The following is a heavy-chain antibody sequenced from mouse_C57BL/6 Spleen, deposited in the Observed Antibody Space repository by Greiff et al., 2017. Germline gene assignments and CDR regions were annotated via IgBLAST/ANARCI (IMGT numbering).Heavy chain of an antibody. V-gene: IGHV5-16*01. Sequence: EVQLQESEGGLVQPGSSMKLSCTASGFTFSDYYMAWVRQVPEKGLEWVANINYDGSSTYYLDSLKSRFIISRDNAKNILYLQMSSLKSEDTATYYCARYYYGRRGNAMDYWGQGTSVTVSS. CDR3: ARYYYGRRGNAMDY. J-gene: IGHJ4*01. CDR1: GFTFSDYY. D-gene: IGHD1-1*01. CDR2: INYDGSST.